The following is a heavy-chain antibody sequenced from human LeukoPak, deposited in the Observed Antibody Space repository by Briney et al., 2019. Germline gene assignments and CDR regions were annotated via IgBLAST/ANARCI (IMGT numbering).Heavy chain of an antibody. V-gene: IGHV2-70*12. J-gene: IGHJ4*02. CDR2: IDWDDGK. Sequence: SGPTLVNPTQTLTLTCSFSGFSLSTRGMCVSWIRQPPGKALEWLALIDWDDGKYYSTSLKTRLTISKGTSGNQVVLTMTNVDPVDTATYFCARRYSYGSGSYYHFDFWGQGSLVTVSS. D-gene: IGHD3-10*01. CDR3: ARRYSYGSGSYYHFDF. CDR1: GFSLSTRGMC.